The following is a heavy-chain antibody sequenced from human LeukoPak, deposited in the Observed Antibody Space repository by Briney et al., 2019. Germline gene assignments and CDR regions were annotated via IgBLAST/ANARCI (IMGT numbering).Heavy chain of an antibody. CDR2: INPNSGAT. J-gene: IGHJ1*01. D-gene: IGHD2-2*03. CDR3: ARDGYCRGSSCPFQH. Sequence: ASVKVSCKASGYTFIAYYMFWVRQAPGQGLEWMGWINPNSGATGHAQKFQGRVTMTRDTSISTSYMEVTGLRSDDTAVYFCARDGYCRGSSCPFQHWGQGTMVTVSP. V-gene: IGHV1-2*02. CDR1: GYTFIAYY.